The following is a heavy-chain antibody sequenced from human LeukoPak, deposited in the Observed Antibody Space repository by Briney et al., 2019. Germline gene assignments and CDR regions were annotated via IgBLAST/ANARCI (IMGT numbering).Heavy chain of an antibody. CDR1: RYTFTSYD. CDR2: MNPNSGNT. Sequence: ASVKVSCKASRYTFTSYDINWVRQATGQGLEWMGWMNPNSGNTGYAQKFQGRVTMTRNTSISTAYMELSSLRSEDTAVYYCARGHDYGDHFDYWGQGTLVTVSS. CDR3: ARGHDYGDHFDY. J-gene: IGHJ4*02. D-gene: IGHD4-17*01. V-gene: IGHV1-8*01.